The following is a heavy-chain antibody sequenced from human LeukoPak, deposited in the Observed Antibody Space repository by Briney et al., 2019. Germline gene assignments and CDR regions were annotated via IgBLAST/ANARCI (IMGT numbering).Heavy chain of an antibody. J-gene: IGHJ4*02. V-gene: IGHV3-23*01. CDR2: ISGSGGST. CDR3: AKDQGYSSGWFFDY. CDR1: GFTFSSYA. Sequence: GGSPRLSCAASGFTFSSYAMSWVRQAPGKGLEWVSAISGSGGSTYYADSVKGRFTISRDNSKNTLYLQMNSLRAEDTAVYYCAKDQGYSSGWFFDYWGQGTLVTVSS. D-gene: IGHD6-19*01.